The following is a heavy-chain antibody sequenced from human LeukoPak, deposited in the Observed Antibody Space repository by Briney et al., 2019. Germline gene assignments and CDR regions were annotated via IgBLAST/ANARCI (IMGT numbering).Heavy chain of an antibody. CDR3: ARSRIQYGSEDAFDI. D-gene: IGHD3-10*01. CDR1: GGTFSSYA. CDR2: IIPILGIA. J-gene: IGHJ3*02. V-gene: IGHV1-69*04. Sequence: ASVKVSCKASGGTFSSYAISWVRQAPGQGLEWMGRIIPILGIANYAQKFQGRVTITADKSTSTAYMELSSLRSEDTAVYYCARSRIQYGSEDAFDIWGQGTMVTVSS.